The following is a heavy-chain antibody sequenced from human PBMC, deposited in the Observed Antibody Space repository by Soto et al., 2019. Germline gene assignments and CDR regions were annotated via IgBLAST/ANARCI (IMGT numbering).Heavy chain of an antibody. CDR3: ARQREVAGYNWFDP. Sequence: SETLSLTCAVYGGSFSGYYWSWIRQPPGKGLEWIGEINHSGSTNYNPSLKSRVTISVDTSKNQFSLKLSSVTAADTAVYYCARQREVAGYNWFDPWGQGTLVTVSS. J-gene: IGHJ5*02. V-gene: IGHV4-34*01. D-gene: IGHD6-19*01. CDR1: GGSFSGYY. CDR2: INHSGST.